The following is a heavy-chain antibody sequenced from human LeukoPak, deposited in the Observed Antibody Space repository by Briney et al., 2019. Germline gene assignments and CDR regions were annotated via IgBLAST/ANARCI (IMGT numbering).Heavy chain of an antibody. D-gene: IGHD1-26*01. V-gene: IGHV3-30*04. CDR1: GFTFSSYS. CDR3: ARDEWGILSHRAFDI. Sequence: GGSLRLSCAASGFTFSSYSMHWVRQAPGKGLDWVAVISYDGSNEFYAASVKGRFTIPRDNSKNTPYLQMNSLRAEDTAVYYCARDEWGILSHRAFDIWGQGKMVTVSS. J-gene: IGHJ3*02. CDR2: ISYDGSNE.